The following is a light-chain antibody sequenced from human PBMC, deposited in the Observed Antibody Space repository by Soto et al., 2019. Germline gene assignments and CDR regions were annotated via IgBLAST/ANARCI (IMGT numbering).Light chain of an antibody. J-gene: IGLJ1*01. CDR1: SSDVGSYNL. CDR2: EGS. Sequence: QSVLTQPASVSGSPGQSITISCTGTSSDVGSYNLVSWYQQHPGKAPKLMIYEGSKRPSGVSNRFSGSKSGNTASLTISGLQAEDEAHYYCCSYAGSSTFVYVFGTGTKVTVL. V-gene: IGLV2-23*03. CDR3: CSYAGSSTFVYV.